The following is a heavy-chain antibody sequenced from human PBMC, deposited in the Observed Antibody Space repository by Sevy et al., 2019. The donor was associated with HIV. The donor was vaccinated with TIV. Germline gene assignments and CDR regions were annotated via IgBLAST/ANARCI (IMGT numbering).Heavy chain of an antibody. J-gene: IGHJ6*02. CDR1: GGTFSNYA. CDR2: FIPMFDTA. D-gene: IGHD3-22*01. Sequence: ASVKVSSKASGGTFSNYAISWVRQAPGQGLEWMGGFIPMFDTANSAQKFQGRVTLTADGSTSTAYMELSSLRSEDTAVYYCASSYYESSGYSPLYYYGMDVWGQGTTVTVSS. V-gene: IGHV1-69*13. CDR3: ASSYYESSGYSPLYYYGMDV.